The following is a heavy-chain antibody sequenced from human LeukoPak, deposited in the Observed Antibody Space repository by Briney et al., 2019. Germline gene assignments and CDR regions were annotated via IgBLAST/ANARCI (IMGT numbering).Heavy chain of an antibody. CDR2: IYYSGST. Sequence: SETLSLTCTVSGGSLSTYYWSWIRQPPEKGLEWIACIYYSGSTNFNPSLKSRGTMSVDTSKNQFSLKLYSVTAADTPVYYCARGSITVVPAFDIWGHGTVVTVSS. D-gene: IGHD4-23*01. V-gene: IGHV4-59*12. CDR1: GGSLSTYY. CDR3: ARGSITVVPAFDI. J-gene: IGHJ3*02.